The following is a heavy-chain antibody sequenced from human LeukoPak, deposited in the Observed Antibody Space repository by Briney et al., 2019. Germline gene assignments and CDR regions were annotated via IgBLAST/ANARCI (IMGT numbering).Heavy chain of an antibody. D-gene: IGHD3-9*01. Sequence: ASVKVSCKASGYTFTSYDINWVRQATGQGLEWMGWMNPNSGNTGYAQKFQGRVTITRNTSISTAYMELSSLRSEDTAVYYCARDRELRYFDWLLSGGNWFDPWGQGTLVTVSS. CDR1: GYTFTSYD. CDR2: MNPNSGNT. V-gene: IGHV1-8*03. CDR3: ARDRELRYFDWLLSGGNWFDP. J-gene: IGHJ5*02.